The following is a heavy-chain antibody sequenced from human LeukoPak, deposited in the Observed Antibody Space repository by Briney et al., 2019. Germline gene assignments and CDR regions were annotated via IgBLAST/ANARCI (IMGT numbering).Heavy chain of an antibody. J-gene: IGHJ4*02. CDR1: GGSFSGYY. Sequence: SETLSLTCAVYGGSFSGYYWSWIRQPPGKGLEWIGEINHSGSTNYNPSLKSRVTISVDTSKNQFSLKLSSVTAADTAVYYCARHKAGYYDILTGYYTEFVGFDYWGQGTLVTVSS. V-gene: IGHV4-34*01. D-gene: IGHD3-9*01. CDR2: INHSGST. CDR3: ARHKAGYYDILTGYYTEFVGFDY.